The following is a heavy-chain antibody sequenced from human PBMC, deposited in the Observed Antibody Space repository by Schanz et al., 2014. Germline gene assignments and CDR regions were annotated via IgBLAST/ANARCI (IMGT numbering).Heavy chain of an antibody. V-gene: IGHV1-58*02. D-gene: IGHD2-2*01. CDR2: IVVGSGNT. CDR3: ARGSCTASGCYDAFDL. J-gene: IGHJ3*01. Sequence: QVQLVQSGPELKKPGTSVKVSCKASGFTFTSSAMQWVRQARGQRLEWIGWIVVGSGNTNYAQKFQERVTITRDMSTSTAYMELSSLRSEDTAVYYCARGSCTASGCYDAFDLWGQGTLVTVSS. CDR1: GFTFTSSA.